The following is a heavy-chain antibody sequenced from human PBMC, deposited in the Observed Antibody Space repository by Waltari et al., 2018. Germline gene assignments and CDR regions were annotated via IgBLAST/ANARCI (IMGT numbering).Heavy chain of an antibody. CDR3: ATYIGASIGTAAFDV. D-gene: IGHD5-12*01. CDR1: GVSITSNSHY. V-gene: IGHV4-39*01. Sequence: QLQLQESGPGLVKPSETLSLTCSVSGVSITSNSHYWGWIRQPPGQGPEWLATMSYSGATYISPSLKSRVTISRDTSNNQLSLTLRSVTAADTAVYYCATYIGASIGTAAFDVWGQGTMVNVSS. CDR2: MSYSGAT. J-gene: IGHJ3*01.